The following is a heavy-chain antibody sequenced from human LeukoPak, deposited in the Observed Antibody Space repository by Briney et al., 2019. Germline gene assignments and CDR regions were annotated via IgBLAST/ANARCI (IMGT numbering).Heavy chain of an antibody. CDR3: ARSPDIVATIFDY. CDR1: GFTFSSYA. V-gene: IGHV3-23*01. CDR2: ISGSGGST. D-gene: IGHD5-12*01. J-gene: IGHJ4*02. Sequence: GGSLRLSCAASGFTFSSYAMSWVRQAPGKGLEWVSAISGSGGSTYYAGSVKGRFTISRDNSKNTLYLQMNSLRAEDTAVYYCARSPDIVATIFDYWGQGTLVTVSS.